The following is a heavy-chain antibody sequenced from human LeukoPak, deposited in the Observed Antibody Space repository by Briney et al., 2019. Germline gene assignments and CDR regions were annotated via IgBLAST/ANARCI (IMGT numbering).Heavy chain of an antibody. Sequence: ASVKVSCKASGYTFTGYYMHWVRQAPGQGLEWMGWINPNSGGTNYAQKFQGRVTVTRDTSISTAYMELSRLRSDDTAVYYCARDMNPRTITMIVVVTSPDYWGQGTLVTVSS. D-gene: IGHD3-22*01. J-gene: IGHJ4*02. CDR1: GYTFTGYY. V-gene: IGHV1-2*02. CDR2: INPNSGGT. CDR3: ARDMNPRTITMIVVVTSPDY.